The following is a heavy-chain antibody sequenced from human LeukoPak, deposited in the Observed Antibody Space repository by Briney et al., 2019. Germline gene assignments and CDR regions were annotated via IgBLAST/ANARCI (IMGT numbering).Heavy chain of an antibody. J-gene: IGHJ4*02. Sequence: GGSLRLSCAASGFTFSSYAMTWVRQAPGKGLEWVAIIKQDGSEKYYVDSVKGRFTISRDNAKNSLYLQMNSLRAEDTAVYYCARDLSSGWYFGLKFDYWGQGTLVTVSS. CDR1: GFTFSSYA. V-gene: IGHV3-7*01. CDR3: ARDLSSGWYFGLKFDY. D-gene: IGHD6-19*01. CDR2: IKQDGSEK.